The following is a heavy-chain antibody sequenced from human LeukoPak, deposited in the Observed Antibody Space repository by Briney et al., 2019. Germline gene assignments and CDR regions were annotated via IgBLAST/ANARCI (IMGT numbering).Heavy chain of an antibody. V-gene: IGHV4-59*08. CDR3: ARRPGYYDILTGYRGDSWFDP. Sequence: SESLSLTCTVSGGSLSSYYWSWIRQPPGKGLEWIGYIYYSGSTNYNPSLKSRVTISVDTSKNQFSLKLSSVTAADTAVYYCARRPGYYDILTGYRGDSWFDPWGQGTLVTVSS. CDR2: IYYSGST. CDR1: GGSLSSYY. D-gene: IGHD3-9*01. J-gene: IGHJ5*02.